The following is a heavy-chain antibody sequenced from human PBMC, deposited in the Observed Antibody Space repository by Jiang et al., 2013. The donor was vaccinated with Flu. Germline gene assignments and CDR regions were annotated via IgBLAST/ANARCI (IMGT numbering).Heavy chain of an antibody. CDR2: IYWDDDK. Sequence: KPTQTLTLTCTFSGFSLRTSGAGVGWIRQPPGKALEWLALIYWDDDKRYSPSLKSRLTITKGTSKNQVVLTMTNMDPVDTATYYCAHRQGNVFGDYFGRGXYYFDYWGQGTLVTVSS. V-gene: IGHV2-5*02. CDR3: AHRQGNVFGDYFGRGXYYFDY. J-gene: IGHJ4*02. D-gene: IGHD4-17*01. CDR1: GFSLRTSGAG.